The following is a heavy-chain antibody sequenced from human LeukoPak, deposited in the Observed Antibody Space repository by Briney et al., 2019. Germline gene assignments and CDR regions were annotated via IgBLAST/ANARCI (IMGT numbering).Heavy chain of an antibody. V-gene: IGHV4-34*01. CDR2: INHSGST. D-gene: IGHD3-10*01. CDR3: ARLGYYGSGSYFDY. CDR1: GGSISNYY. Sequence: SETLSLTCTVSGGSISNYYWSWIRQPPGKGLEWIGEINHSGSTNYNPSLKSRVTISVDTSKNQFSLKLSSVTAADTAVYYCARLGYYGSGSYFDYWGQGTLVTVSS. J-gene: IGHJ4*02.